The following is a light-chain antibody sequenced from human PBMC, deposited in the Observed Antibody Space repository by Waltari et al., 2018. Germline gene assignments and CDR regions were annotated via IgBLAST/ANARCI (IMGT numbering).Light chain of an antibody. V-gene: IGKV3-11*01. J-gene: IGKJ1*01. CDR3: QQRRSWPPT. Sequence: DIVLTQSPATLSLSPGARAPLSCRASQTVGVFIAWYQHKPGQSPRLLIYDASNRDTGVPIRFSGSGSGTDFTLTISSLEPDDFALYYCQQRRSWPPTFGQGTKVEMK. CDR2: DAS. CDR1: QTVGVF.